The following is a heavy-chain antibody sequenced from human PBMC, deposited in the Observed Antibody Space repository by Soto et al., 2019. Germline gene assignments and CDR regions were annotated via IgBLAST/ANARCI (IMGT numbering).Heavy chain of an antibody. CDR1: GYTFTSYY. Sequence: ASVKVSXKASGYTFTSYYMHWVRQAPGQGLEWMGIINPSGGSTSYAQKFQGRVTMTRDTSTSTVYMELSSLRSEDTAVYYCARDRGSGMNWFDPWGQGTLVTVS. CDR2: INPSGGST. D-gene: IGHD3-10*01. V-gene: IGHV1-46*01. CDR3: ARDRGSGMNWFDP. J-gene: IGHJ5*02.